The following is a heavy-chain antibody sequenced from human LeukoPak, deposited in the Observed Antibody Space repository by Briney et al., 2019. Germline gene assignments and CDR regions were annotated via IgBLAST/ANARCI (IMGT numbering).Heavy chain of an antibody. J-gene: IGHJ3*02. Sequence: SETLSLTCTVSGGSISSYYWSWIRQPPGKGLEWIGYIYHSGSTYYNPSLKSRVTISVDRSKNQFSLKLSSVTAADTAVYYCARGDYGDYGLHAFDIWGQGTMVTVSS. CDR1: GGSISSYY. V-gene: IGHV4-59*12. CDR2: IYHSGST. D-gene: IGHD4-17*01. CDR3: ARGDYGDYGLHAFDI.